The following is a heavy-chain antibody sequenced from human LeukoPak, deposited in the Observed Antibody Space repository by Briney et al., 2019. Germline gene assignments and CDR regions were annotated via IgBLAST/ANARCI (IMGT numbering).Heavy chain of an antibody. D-gene: IGHD3-16*01. Sequence: PGGSLRLSCATSGFTFINYAMSWVRRAPGKGLEWLSAISGSGTVTYYADSVKGRFTISRDNSKNTLYLQVNSLRADDTAIYYCAKEVAGPRIGDDAFDIWGQGTMVTVSS. CDR2: ISGSGTVT. V-gene: IGHV3-23*01. J-gene: IGHJ3*02. CDR3: AKEVAGPRIGDDAFDI. CDR1: GFTFINYA.